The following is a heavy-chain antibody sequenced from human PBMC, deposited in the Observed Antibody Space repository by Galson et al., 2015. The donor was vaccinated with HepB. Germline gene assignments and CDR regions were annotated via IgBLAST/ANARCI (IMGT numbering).Heavy chain of an antibody. Sequence: SLRLSCATSGFTFDDYAMHWVRQAPGKGLEWVSGISWNSGSIGYANSVKGRFTISRDNAKNSLYLQMNSLRAEDTAVYYCASQATYYYDSSGPSGAFYIWGQGTMVTVSS. J-gene: IGHJ3*02. CDR2: ISWNSGSI. CDR3: ASQATYYYDSSGPSGAFYI. D-gene: IGHD3-22*01. V-gene: IGHV3-9*01. CDR1: GFTFDDYA.